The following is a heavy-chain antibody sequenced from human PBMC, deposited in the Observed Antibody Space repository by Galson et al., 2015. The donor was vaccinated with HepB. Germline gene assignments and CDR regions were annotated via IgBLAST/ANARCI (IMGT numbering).Heavy chain of an antibody. CDR3: ARWGIAVAGSYYYYGMDV. V-gene: IGHV3-7*01. Sequence: SLRLSCAASGFTFSSYWMNWVRQAPGKGLEWVANIKQDGSEKYYVDSVKGRFTISRDNAKNSLYLQMNSLRAADTALYYCARWGIAVAGSYYYYGMDVWGQGTTVTVSS. CDR1: GFTFSSYW. J-gene: IGHJ6*02. D-gene: IGHD6-19*01. CDR2: IKQDGSEK.